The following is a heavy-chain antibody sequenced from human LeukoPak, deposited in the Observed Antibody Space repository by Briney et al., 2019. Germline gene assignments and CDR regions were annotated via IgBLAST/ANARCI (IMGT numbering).Heavy chain of an antibody. Sequence: GGSLSLSCAASLFTFSNYELHWVRQAPGTGLEWVSYTSESGSTTYYADSVKGRFTNSRDNAKNSLYLQMNSLRAEDTALYYCAGDLYGDYAYDYWGQGTLVTVSS. V-gene: IGHV3-48*03. D-gene: IGHD4-17*01. J-gene: IGHJ4*02. CDR3: AGDLYGDYAYDY. CDR2: TSESGSTT. CDR1: LFTFSNYE.